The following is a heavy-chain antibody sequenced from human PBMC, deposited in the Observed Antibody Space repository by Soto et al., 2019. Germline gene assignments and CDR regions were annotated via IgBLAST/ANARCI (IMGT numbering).Heavy chain of an antibody. D-gene: IGHD2-2*01. Sequence: TLSLTCTVSGGSISSYYWSWIRQPPGKGLEWIGYIYYSGSTNYNPSLKSRVTISVDTSKNQFSLKLSSVTAADTAVYYCARGFGSSAVVWFDPWGQGTLVTVSS. J-gene: IGHJ5*02. CDR1: GGSISSYY. CDR2: IYYSGST. V-gene: IGHV4-59*12. CDR3: ARGFGSSAVVWFDP.